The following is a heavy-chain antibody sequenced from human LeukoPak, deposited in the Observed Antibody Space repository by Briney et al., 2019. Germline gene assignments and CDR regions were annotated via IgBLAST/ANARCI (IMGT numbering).Heavy chain of an antibody. Sequence: QAGGSLRLSCAASGFTFSSYAMHWVRQAPGKGLQWVSYISSSSSTIYYADSVKGRFTISRDNAKNSLYLQMNSLRAEDTAVYYCAREESSSSGYYFDYWGQGALVTVSS. J-gene: IGHJ4*02. V-gene: IGHV3-48*01. CDR3: AREESSSSGYYFDY. CDR1: GFTFSSYA. CDR2: ISSSSSTI. D-gene: IGHD6-6*01.